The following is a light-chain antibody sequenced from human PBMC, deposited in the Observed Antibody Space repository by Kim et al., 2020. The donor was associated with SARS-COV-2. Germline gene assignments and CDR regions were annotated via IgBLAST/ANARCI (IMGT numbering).Light chain of an antibody. J-gene: IGKJ4*01. CDR3: QQYSLCRLT. V-gene: IGKV3-15*01. CDR1: QIVSSN. Sequence: EIVMTQSPATLSVSPGERATLSCRASQIVSSNLDWYQQKPGQAPRLLIYGASTRATGIPGRFSGSGSGTEFTLTISSLQSEDFAVYYYQQYSLCRLTFVGGTKVDI. CDR2: GAS.